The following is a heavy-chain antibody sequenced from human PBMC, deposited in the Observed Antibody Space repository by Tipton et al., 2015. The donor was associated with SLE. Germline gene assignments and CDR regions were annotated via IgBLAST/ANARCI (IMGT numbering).Heavy chain of an antibody. CDR2: IRSKAYGGTT. J-gene: IGHJ4*02. CDR3: TRDHAEPH. D-gene: IGHD2-8*01. CDR1: GFTFGDYA. V-gene: IGHV3-49*04. Sequence: RSLRLSCTASGFTFGDYAMSWVRQAPGKGLEWVGSIRSKAYGGTTEYAASVKGRFTISRDDSKSIAYLQMNSLKTEDTAVYYCTRDHAEPHWGQGTLVTVSS.